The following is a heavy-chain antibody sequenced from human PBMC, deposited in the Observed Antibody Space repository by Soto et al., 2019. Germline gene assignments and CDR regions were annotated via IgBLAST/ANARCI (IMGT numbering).Heavy chain of an antibody. CDR2: INHSGST. CDR3: ARDRREPTYPYYYYGMDV. Sequence: SETLSLTCAVYGGSFSGYYWSWIRQPPGKGLEWIGEINHSGSTNYNPSLKSRVTISVDTSKNQFSLKLSSVTAADTAVYYCARDRREPTYPYYYYGMDVWGQGTTVTVSS. CDR1: GGSFSGYY. V-gene: IGHV4-34*01. J-gene: IGHJ6*02. D-gene: IGHD1-26*01.